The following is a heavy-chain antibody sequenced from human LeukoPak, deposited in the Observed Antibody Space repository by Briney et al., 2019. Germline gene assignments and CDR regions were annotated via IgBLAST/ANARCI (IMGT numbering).Heavy chain of an antibody. CDR3: ARGAQSDYGDYAFDI. CDR2: MNPNSGNT. V-gene: IGHV1-8*01. J-gene: IGHJ3*02. CDR1: GYTFTSYD. D-gene: IGHD4-17*01. Sequence: ASVKVSCEASGYTFTSYDINWVRQATGQGLEWMGWMNPNSGNTGYAQKFQGRVTMTRNTSISTAYMELSSLRSEDTAVYYCARGAQSDYGDYAFDIWGQGTMVTVSS.